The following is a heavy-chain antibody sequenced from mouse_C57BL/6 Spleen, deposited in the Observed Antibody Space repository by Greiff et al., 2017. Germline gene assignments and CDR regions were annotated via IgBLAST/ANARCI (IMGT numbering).Heavy chain of an antibody. J-gene: IGHJ4*01. CDR3: SKNGGDYDEDFYAMDY. Sequence: VQLQQSGPGLVQPSPSLSITCTVSGFSLTSYGVHWVRQSPGKGLEWLGVIWSGGSTDYNAAVMSRLNITKDNSKSQVFFKMNSLQADDTAIYYYSKNGGDYDEDFYAMDYWGQGTSVTVSS. CDR1: GFSLTSYG. CDR2: IWSGGST. V-gene: IGHV2-5*01. D-gene: IGHD2-4*01.